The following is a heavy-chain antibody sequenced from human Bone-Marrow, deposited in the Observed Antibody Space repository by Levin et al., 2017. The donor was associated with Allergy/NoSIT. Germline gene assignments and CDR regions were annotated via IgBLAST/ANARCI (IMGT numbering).Heavy chain of an antibody. V-gene: IGHV3-21*01. J-gene: IGHJ2*01. CDR1: GFTFSSYS. D-gene: IGHD6-19*01. Sequence: PGGSLRLSCAASGFTFSSYSMNWVRQAPGKGLEWVSSISSSSSYIYYADSVKGRFTISRDNAKNSLYLQMNSLRAEDTAVYYCARVAASQWLAVNEKKGKNWYFDLWGRGTLVTVSS. CDR3: ARVAASQWLAVNEKKGKNWYFDL. CDR2: ISSSSSYI.